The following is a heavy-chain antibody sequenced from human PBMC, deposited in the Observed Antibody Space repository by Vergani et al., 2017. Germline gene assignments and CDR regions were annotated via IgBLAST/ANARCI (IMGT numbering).Heavy chain of an antibody. J-gene: IGHJ4*02. D-gene: IGHD6-13*01. CDR1: GGSITTITYY. CDR3: ARHVYSSSWNYYFDY. Sequence: QLQLQESGPALVKPSETLSLTCTVSGGSITTITYYWGRLRQPPGKGLAWIGSSYYGGSTYYNPSPKSRVYMPVHTSKNQVSLKLSSVTAADTAIYYCARHVYSSSWNYYFDYWGQGTLVTVSS. CDR2: SYYGGST. V-gene: IGHV4-39*01.